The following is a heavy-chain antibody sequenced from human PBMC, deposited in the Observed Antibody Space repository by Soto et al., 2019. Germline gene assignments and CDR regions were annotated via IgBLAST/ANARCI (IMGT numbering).Heavy chain of an antibody. Sequence: SETLSLTCAVYGGSFSGYYWTWIRQPTGTGLEWIGEINHSGSTNYNPSLKSRVTISVDTSKNQFSLKLTSVTAADTAVYYCARDKITGVFDYWGQGTLVTVSS. CDR2: INHSGST. CDR1: GGSFSGYY. V-gene: IGHV4-34*01. J-gene: IGHJ4*02. D-gene: IGHD2-8*02. CDR3: ARDKITGVFDY.